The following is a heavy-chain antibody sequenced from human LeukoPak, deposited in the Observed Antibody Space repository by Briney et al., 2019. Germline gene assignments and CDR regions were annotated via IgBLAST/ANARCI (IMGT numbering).Heavy chain of an antibody. D-gene: IGHD3-16*01. V-gene: IGHV4-34*01. CDR1: GGSFSGYY. J-gene: IGHJ4*02. CDR2: INHSGST. CDR3: ARGRGKSRDFDY. Sequence: SETLSLTCAVYGGSFSGYYWSWIRQPPGKGLEWIGEINHSGSTNYNPSLKSRVTISVDTSKNQFSLKLSSVTAADTAVYYCARGRGKSRDFDYWGQGTLVTVSS.